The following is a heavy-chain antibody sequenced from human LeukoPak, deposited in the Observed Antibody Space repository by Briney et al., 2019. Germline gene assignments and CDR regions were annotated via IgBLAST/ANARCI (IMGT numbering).Heavy chain of an antibody. D-gene: IGHD3-10*01. V-gene: IGHV4-61*02. CDR3: AREPKPMVRGVRGAFDI. CDR1: GGSISSGSYY. J-gene: IGHJ3*02. CDR2: IYTSGST. Sequence: PSQTLSLTCTVSGGSISSGSYYWSWIRQPAGKGLEWIGRIYTSGSTNYNPSLKSRVTISVDTSKNQFSLKLSSVTAADTAVYYCAREPKPMVRGVRGAFDIWGQGTMVTVSS.